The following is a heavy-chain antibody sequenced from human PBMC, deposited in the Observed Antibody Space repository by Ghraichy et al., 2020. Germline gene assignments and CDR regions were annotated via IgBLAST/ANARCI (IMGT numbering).Heavy chain of an antibody. CDR1: GFTLSSYW. CDR3: ARDLSYYDSGKNY. Sequence: SLRLSCAASGFTLSSYWMSWVRQAPGKGLEWVANIKQDGSEKYYVDSVKGRFTISRDNAKNSLYLQMNSLRAEDTAVYYCARDLSYYDSGKNYWGQGTLVTVSS. D-gene: IGHD3-10*01. J-gene: IGHJ4*02. CDR2: IKQDGSEK. V-gene: IGHV3-7*03.